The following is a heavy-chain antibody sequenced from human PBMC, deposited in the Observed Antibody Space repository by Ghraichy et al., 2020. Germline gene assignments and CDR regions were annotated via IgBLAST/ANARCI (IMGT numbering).Heavy chain of an antibody. CDR2: INHSGST. CDR3: ARERDWAAAGTPADY. Sequence: SETLSLTCAVYGGSFSGYYWSWIRQPPGKGLEWIGEINHSGSTNYNPSLKSRVTISVDTSKNQFSLKLSSVTAADTAVYYCARERDWAAAGTPADYWGQGTLVTVSS. J-gene: IGHJ4*02. CDR1: GGSFSGYY. V-gene: IGHV4-34*01. D-gene: IGHD6-13*01.